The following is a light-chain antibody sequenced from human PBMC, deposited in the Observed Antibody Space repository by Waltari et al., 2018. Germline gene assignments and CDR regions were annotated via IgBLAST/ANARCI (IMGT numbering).Light chain of an antibody. J-gene: IGLJ3*02. CDR3: QTGGHGTWV. CDR1: SGPSSTV. CDR2: VNSDGSH. V-gene: IGLV4-69*01. Sequence: QLVLTHSPSTAASLGASVKLTCTLRSGPSSTVIAWLPQQPEKGPRYLMKVNSDGSHSKGDEIPVRFSGSSSGAERYLTISSLQSEDEADYYCQTGGHGTWVFGGGTKLTVL.